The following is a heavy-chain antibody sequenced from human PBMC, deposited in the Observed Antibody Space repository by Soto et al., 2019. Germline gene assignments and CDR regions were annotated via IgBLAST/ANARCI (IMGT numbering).Heavy chain of an antibody. CDR2: INPGNGNT. CDR3: ARGASSVTTFYFDL. CDR1: GYTFTNYA. J-gene: IGHJ2*01. V-gene: IGHV1-3*01. Sequence: QVQVVQSGAEVKKPGASVKVSCKASGYTFTNYAMHWVRQAPGQRLEWMGWINPGNGNTKNSQKFQGRVTITRDTFKSTAYMEMSSLRSEDTAVYYCARGASSVTTFYFDLWGRGTLVTVSS. D-gene: IGHD4-17*01.